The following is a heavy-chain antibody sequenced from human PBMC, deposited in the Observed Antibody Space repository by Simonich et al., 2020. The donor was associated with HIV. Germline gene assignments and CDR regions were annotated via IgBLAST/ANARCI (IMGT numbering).Heavy chain of an antibody. J-gene: IGHJ4*02. CDR1: GGSFSGYY. CDR3: ARRSGYDLDY. D-gene: IGHD5-12*01. CDR2: IDHSEST. V-gene: IGHV4-34*01. Sequence: QVHLQPWGAGLLKPSETLSLTCAVSGGSFSGYYWNWIRQPPGKGLEWIGEIDHSESTNYNPSLKIRVTISGDTSKNQFSLKLSSVTAADTAVYYCARRSGYDLDYWGQGTLVTVSS.